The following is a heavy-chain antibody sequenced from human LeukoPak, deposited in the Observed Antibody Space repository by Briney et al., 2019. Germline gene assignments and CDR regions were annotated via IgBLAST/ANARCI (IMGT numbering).Heavy chain of an antibody. D-gene: IGHD1-1*01. CDR2: IYYSGST. Sequence: PSETLSLTCTVSGGSISSSSYYWGWIRQPPGKGLEWIGSIYYSGSTYYNPSLKSRVTISVDTSKNQFSLKLSSVTAADTAVYYCARPVSGDRMELDYWGQGTLVTVSS. CDR1: GGSISSSSYY. CDR3: ARPVSGDRMELDY. J-gene: IGHJ4*02. V-gene: IGHV4-39*01.